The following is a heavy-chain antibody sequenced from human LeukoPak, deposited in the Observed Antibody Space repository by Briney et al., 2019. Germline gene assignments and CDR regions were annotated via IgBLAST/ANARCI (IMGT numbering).Heavy chain of an antibody. V-gene: IGHV3-30-3*01. D-gene: IGHD3-10*01. J-gene: IGHJ3*01. CDR1: GFTFSDYA. CDR3: AREVGHYVSPALDV. Sequence: PGRSLRLSCEASGFTFSDYALHWVRQAPGKGLEWVAVISYDASNKQYPDSVKGRFTISRDDSKNTLYLQMNSLRTEDTAVYYCAREVGHYVSPALDVWGQGTTVTVSS. CDR2: ISYDASNK.